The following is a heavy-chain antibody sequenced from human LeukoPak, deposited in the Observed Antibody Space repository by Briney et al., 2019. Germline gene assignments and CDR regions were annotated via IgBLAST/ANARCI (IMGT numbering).Heavy chain of an antibody. J-gene: IGHJ4*02. CDR2: IYYSGST. CDR3: ASTQGGGRPSLDY. CDR1: GGSISSSSYY. V-gene: IGHV4-39*01. Sequence: LETLSLTCTVSGGSISSSSYYWGWIRQPPGKGLEWIGSIYYSGSTYYNPSLKSRVTISVDTSKNQFSLKLSSVTAADTAVYYCASTQGGGRPSLDYWGQGTLVTVSS. D-gene: IGHD3-16*01.